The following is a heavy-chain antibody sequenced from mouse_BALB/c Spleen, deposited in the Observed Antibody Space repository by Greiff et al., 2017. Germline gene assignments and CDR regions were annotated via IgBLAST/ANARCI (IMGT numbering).Heavy chain of an antibody. V-gene: IGHV5-12-1*01. J-gene: IGHJ2*01. CDR1: GFAFSSYD. CDR3: ARGDYGSSYGGFDY. Sequence: EVQLVESGGGLVKPGGSLKLSCAASGFAFSSYDMSWVRQTPEKRLEWVAYISSGGGSTYYPDTVKGRFTISRDNAKNTLYLQMSSLKSEDTAMYYCARGDYGSSYGGFDYWGQGTTLTVSS. CDR2: ISSGGGST. D-gene: IGHD1-1*01.